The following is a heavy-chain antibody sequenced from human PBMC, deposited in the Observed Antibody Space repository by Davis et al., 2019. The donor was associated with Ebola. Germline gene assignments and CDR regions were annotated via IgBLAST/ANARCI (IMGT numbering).Heavy chain of an antibody. V-gene: IGHV3-7*01. CDR1: GFTFSSYW. CDR2: IKQDGSEK. CDR3: ARVPRPDDFWSGWVFGMDV. Sequence: PGGSLRLSCAASGFTFSSYWMSWVRQAPGKGLEWVANIKQDGSEKYYVDSVKGRFTISRDNAKNSLYLQMNSLRAEDTAVYYCARVPRPDDFWSGWVFGMDVWGQGTTVTVSS. D-gene: IGHD3-3*01. J-gene: IGHJ6*02.